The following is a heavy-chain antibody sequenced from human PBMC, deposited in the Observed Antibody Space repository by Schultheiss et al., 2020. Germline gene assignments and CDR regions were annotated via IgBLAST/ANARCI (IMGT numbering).Heavy chain of an antibody. V-gene: IGHV3-30*04. CDR1: GFTFSSYA. CDR2: ISYDGSNK. J-gene: IGHJ6*02. CDR3: ARSGYDILTSRGGMDV. Sequence: SLRLSCAASGFTFSSYAMHWVRQAPGKGLEWVAVISYDGSNKYYADSVKGRFTISRDNSKNTLYLQMNSLRAEDTAVYYCARSGYDILTSRGGMDVWGQGTTVTVSS. D-gene: IGHD3-9*01.